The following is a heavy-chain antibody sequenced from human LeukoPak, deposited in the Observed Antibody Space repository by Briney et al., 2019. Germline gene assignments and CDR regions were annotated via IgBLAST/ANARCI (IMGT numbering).Heavy chain of an antibody. Sequence: ASVNVSCKASGYTFTSYGISWVRQAPGQGLEWMGGIIPIFGTANYAQKFQGRVTITADESTSTAYMELSSLRSEDTAVYYCASGVDTAMAYFDYWGQGTLVTVSS. CDR3: ASGVDTAMAYFDY. V-gene: IGHV1-69*13. D-gene: IGHD5-18*01. CDR2: IIPIFGTA. CDR1: GYTFTSYG. J-gene: IGHJ4*02.